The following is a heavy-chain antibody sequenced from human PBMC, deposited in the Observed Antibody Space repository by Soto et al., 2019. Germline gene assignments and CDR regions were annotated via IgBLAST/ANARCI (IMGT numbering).Heavy chain of an antibody. CDR2: ISNDGNNK. D-gene: IGHD1-7*01. V-gene: IGHV3-30*18. Sequence: SLRLSCAASGFTFSINDMHWVRQAPGRGLEWVAVISNDGNNKYYADSVKGRFTLSRDNSKNMVYLHMDSLRVEDTAVYFCAKDHQTYNWDYLFDSWGPGTLVTVSS. CDR1: GFTFSIND. CDR3: AKDHQTYNWDYLFDS. J-gene: IGHJ4*02.